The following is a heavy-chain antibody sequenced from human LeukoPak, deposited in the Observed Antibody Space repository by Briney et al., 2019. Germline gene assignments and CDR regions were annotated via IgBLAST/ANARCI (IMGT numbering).Heavy chain of an antibody. V-gene: IGHV1-18*04. D-gene: IGHD4-17*01. Sequence: ASVKVSCKASGYTFISYGISWVRQAPGQGLEWMGWISVYNGKTKYAQKFQGRVTMTTDTSTSTAYMELRSLRADDTAVYYCARDDLHGDLDFDYWGQGTLVTVSS. CDR1: GYTFISYG. CDR3: ARDDLHGDLDFDY. J-gene: IGHJ4*02. CDR2: ISVYNGKT.